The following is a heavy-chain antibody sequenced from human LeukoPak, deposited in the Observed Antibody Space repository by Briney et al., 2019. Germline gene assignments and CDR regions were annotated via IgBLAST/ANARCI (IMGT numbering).Heavy chain of an antibody. D-gene: IGHD2-2*01. V-gene: IGHV1-69*05. CDR2: IIPIFGKA. CDR3: ARAQLEQGTVYYYYYYMDV. CDR1: GGTFSSYA. J-gene: IGHJ6*03. Sequence: ASVKVSCKASGGTFSSYAISWVRQAPGQGLEWMGGIIPIFGKANYAQKFQGRVTITTDESTSTAYMELSSLRSEDTAVYYCARAQLEQGTVYYYYYYMDVWGKGTTVTVSS.